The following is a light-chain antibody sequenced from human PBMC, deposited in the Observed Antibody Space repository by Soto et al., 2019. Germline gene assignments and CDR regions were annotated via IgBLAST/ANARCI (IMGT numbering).Light chain of an antibody. J-gene: IGKJ1*01. CDR2: QTS. V-gene: IGKV3-11*01. CDR1: QTVSSA. CDR3: HQRQSWPRT. Sequence: EIVLTQSPGTLSLSPGERATLSCRASQTVSSARLAWFQQKPGQAPRLLIYQTSIRAAGIPARFSASGTGTDFTLTISDVQPEDFAVYYCHQRQSWPRTFGQGTKVDIK.